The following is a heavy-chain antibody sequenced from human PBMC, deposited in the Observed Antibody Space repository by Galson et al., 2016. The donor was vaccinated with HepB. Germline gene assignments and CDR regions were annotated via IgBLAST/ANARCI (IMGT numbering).Heavy chain of an antibody. J-gene: IGHJ4*02. Sequence: SLRLSCAASGFTFSIYNMYWVRQTPGKGLEYVSNFGESGGSPSYADSVRDRFTGSRDNSKNSLSLHMSSLRTEDTAVYYCVAWGPRLIWGQGTLVTVSS. CDR1: GFTFSIYN. D-gene: IGHD3-16*01. CDR3: VAWGPRLI. CDR2: FGESGGSP. V-gene: IGHV3-64D*06.